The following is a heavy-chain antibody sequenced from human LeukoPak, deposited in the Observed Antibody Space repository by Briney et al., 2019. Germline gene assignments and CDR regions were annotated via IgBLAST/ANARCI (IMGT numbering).Heavy chain of an antibody. CDR2: ISSSGSTI. V-gene: IGHV3-11*01. CDR1: GFTFSDYY. D-gene: IGHD6-13*01. Sequence: GGSLRLSCAASGFTFSDYYMSWIRQAPGKGLEWVSYISSSGSTIYYADSVKGRFTISRDNAKNSLYLQMNSLRAEDTTVYYCVRDLRGAAAGVDYWGQGTLVTVSS. CDR3: VRDLRGAAAGVDY. J-gene: IGHJ4*02.